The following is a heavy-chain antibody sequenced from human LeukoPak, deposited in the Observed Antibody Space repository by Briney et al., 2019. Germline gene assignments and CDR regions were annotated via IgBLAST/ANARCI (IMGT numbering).Heavy chain of an antibody. Sequence: ASVKVSCKASGYTFTGYYMHWVRQAPGQGLEWMGWINPNSGGTIYAQKFQGRVTMTEDTSTDTAYMELSSLRSEDTAVYYCATDRGGKSSGYYYWGQGTLVTVSS. J-gene: IGHJ4*02. CDR1: GYTFTGYY. CDR3: ATDRGGKSSGYYY. D-gene: IGHD3-22*01. CDR2: INPNSGGT. V-gene: IGHV1-2*02.